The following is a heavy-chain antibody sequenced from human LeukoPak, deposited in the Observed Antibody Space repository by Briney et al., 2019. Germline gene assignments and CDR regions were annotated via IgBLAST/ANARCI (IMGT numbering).Heavy chain of an antibody. CDR2: IIPILGIA. Sequence: SVKASCKASGGTFSSYAISWVRQAPGQGLEWMGRIIPILGIANYAQKFQGRVTITADKSTSTAYMVLTSLRSEDTAVYYCARDLDWFDPWGQGTLVTVSS. CDR3: ARDLDWFDP. V-gene: IGHV1-69*04. J-gene: IGHJ5*02. CDR1: GGTFSSYA.